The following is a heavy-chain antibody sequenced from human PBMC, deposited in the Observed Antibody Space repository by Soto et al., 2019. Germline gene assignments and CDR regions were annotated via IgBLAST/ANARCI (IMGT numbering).Heavy chain of an antibody. V-gene: IGHV3-66*01. Sequence: GGSLRLSCAASGFTFSSYTMHWVRLVPEKGLEWVSVIYSSGPTFYADSVRGRFTISRDISKNTLYLQMNSLRVEDTAVYYCARAPKVSGSSQTRPDFWGQGTLVTVSS. CDR2: IYSSGPT. CDR1: GFTFSSYT. CDR3: ARAPKVSGSSQTRPDF. J-gene: IGHJ4*02. D-gene: IGHD6-6*01.